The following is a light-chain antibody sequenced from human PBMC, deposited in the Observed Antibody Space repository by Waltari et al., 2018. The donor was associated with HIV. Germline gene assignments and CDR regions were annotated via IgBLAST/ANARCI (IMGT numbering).Light chain of an antibody. J-gene: IGLJ3*02. Sequence: QSALPQPSSMSGSPGQSITISCTGSSLDIGLYDFVSWYKHLPDTAPQLIIYGVDRRPPGITSRCSASKAGDVASLTISGLRAEDEADYYCTSHTLTRILLFGGGTRLTVL. CDR1: SLDIGLYDF. CDR2: GVD. V-gene: IGLV2-14*01. CDR3: TSHTLTRILL.